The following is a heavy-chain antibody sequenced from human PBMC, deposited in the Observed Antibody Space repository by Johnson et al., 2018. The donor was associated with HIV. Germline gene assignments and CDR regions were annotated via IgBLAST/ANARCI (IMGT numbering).Heavy chain of an antibody. V-gene: IGHV3-11*04. CDR3: TREGPSERAGFDI. CDR1: GFTFSDYY. CDR2: ISSSGSTI. Sequence: QVQLVESGGGLVKPGGSLRLSCAASGFTFSDYYMSWIRQAPGKGLEWVSYISSSGSTIYYADSVKGPLIISRDNAKSTLYLEMNSLRVDDTAVYYCTREGPSERAGFDIWGQGTVVTVSS. J-gene: IGHJ3*02.